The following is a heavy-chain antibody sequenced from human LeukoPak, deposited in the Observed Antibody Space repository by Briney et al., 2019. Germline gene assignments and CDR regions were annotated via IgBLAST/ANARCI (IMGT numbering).Heavy chain of an antibody. V-gene: IGHV3-30*18. D-gene: IGHD3-10*01. CDR1: GFTFSNYV. CDR2: ISDDGNKK. Sequence: GGSLRLSCAASGFTFSNYVMHWVRQAPGKGLEWVAVISDDGNKKYYADSVKGRFTISRDNSKNTLYLQMNSLRAEDTAVYYCAKWIGELLFGCFDYWGQGTLVTVSS. CDR3: AKWIGELLFGCFDY. J-gene: IGHJ4*02.